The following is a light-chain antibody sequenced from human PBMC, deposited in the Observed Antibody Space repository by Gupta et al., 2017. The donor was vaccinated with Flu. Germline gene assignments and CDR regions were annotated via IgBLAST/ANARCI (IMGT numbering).Light chain of an antibody. V-gene: IGKV3-15*01. CDR2: GAS. CDR1: LFLYGL. Sequence: PHSLSVSPGDRATLSCRASLFLYGLLAWYQRKPGPAPRLLMSGASTRASDVPARFSGSGSATEFTLTIDSLQSEVSGVYYCQQYDTWPYSFGQGTKVEIK. J-gene: IGKJ2*03. CDR3: QQYDTWPYS.